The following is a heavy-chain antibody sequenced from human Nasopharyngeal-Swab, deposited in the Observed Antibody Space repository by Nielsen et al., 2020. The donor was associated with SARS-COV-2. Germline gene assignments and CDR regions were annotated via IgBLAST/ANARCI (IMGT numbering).Heavy chain of an antibody. CDR3: ARGSFWYDSSGYPAERDAFDI. V-gene: IGHV4-61*05. D-gene: IGHD3-22*01. Sequence: SETMSLTCTVSGGSISSSSYYWGWIRQHPGKGLEWIGYIYYSGSTNYNPSLKSRVTISVDTSKNQFSLKLSSVTAADTAVYYCARGSFWYDSSGYPAERDAFDIWGQGTMVTVSS. J-gene: IGHJ3*02. CDR2: IYYSGST. CDR1: GGSISSSSYY.